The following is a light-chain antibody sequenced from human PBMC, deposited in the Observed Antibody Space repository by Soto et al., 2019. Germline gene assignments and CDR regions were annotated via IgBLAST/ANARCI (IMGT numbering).Light chain of an antibody. CDR1: NIGTGG. CDR2: DDS. CDR3: QVWDSSSDLYV. Sequence: YELTPPPSVSVAPGQTARITCGGNNIGTGGVHWYQQRPGQAPVLVVHDDSDRPSGIPERFSGSNSGNTATLTISRVEAGDEADYYCQVWDSSSDLYVFGSGTKLTVL. V-gene: IGLV3-21*02. J-gene: IGLJ1*01.